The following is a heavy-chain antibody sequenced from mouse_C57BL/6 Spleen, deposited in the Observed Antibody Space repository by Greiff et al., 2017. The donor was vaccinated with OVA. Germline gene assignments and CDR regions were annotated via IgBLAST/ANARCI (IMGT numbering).Heavy chain of an antibody. CDR1: GYTFTSYW. V-gene: IGHV1-52*01. Sequence: QVQLQQPGAELVRPGSSVKLSCKASGYTFTSYWMHWVKQRPIQGLEWIGNIDPSDSETHYNQKFKDKATLTVDKSSSTAYMQLSSLESEDSAVYYCARGGSTMATTGFAYWGQGTLVTVSA. J-gene: IGHJ3*01. D-gene: IGHD2-2*01. CDR2: IDPSDSET. CDR3: ARGGSTMATTGFAY.